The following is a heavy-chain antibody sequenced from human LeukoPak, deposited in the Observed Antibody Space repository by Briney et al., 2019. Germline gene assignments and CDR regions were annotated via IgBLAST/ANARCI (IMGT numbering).Heavy chain of an antibody. D-gene: IGHD3-10*01. CDR3: VGRYYGSGSYSDFDY. J-gene: IGHJ4*02. V-gene: IGHV3-74*01. Sequence: GGSLRLSCAASGFSFDSYWMHWVRQPPGKGLEWVSRINTDGSSTTYADSVKGRFTISKDNAKNTLYLQMNNLSAEDTAVYYCVGRYYGSGSYSDFDYWGQGTLVTVSS. CDR1: GFSFDSYW. CDR2: INTDGSST.